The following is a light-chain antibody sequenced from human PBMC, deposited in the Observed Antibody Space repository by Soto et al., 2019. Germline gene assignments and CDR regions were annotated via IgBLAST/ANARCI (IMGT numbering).Light chain of an antibody. V-gene: IGKV1-39*01. CDR3: QQTYIIPRT. CDR1: QNISHY. J-gene: IGKJ2*01. Sequence: DVQMTQSPSSLSASVGDRVSVTCRASQNISHYLSWYQQKPGKAPNLLISAASTLQSGVPSRFSGSGSGTDFSLTINGLQVEDFATYFCQQTYIIPRTFGRGTKLE. CDR2: AAS.